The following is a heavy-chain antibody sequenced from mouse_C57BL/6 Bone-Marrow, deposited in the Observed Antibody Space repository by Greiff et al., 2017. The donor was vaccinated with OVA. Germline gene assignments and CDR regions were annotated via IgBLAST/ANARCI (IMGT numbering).Heavy chain of an antibody. CDR1: GYTFTSYW. CDR3: ARGPYYGSSYPYAMDY. Sequence: QVQLQQPGAELVKPGASVKLSCKASGYTFTSYWMHWVKQRPGRGLEWIGRIDPNSGGTKYNEKFKSKVTLIVDKPSSTAYMQLSSLTSEDSAVYYCARGPYYGSSYPYAMDYWGQGTSVTVSS. V-gene: IGHV1-72*01. J-gene: IGHJ4*01. D-gene: IGHD1-1*01. CDR2: IDPNSGGT.